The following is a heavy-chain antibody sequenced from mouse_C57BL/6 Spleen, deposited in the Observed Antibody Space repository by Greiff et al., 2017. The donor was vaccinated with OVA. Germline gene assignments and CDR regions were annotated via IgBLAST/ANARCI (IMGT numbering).Heavy chain of an antibody. V-gene: IGHV1-39*01. Sequence: VQLKQSGPELVKPGASVKISCKASGYSFTDYNMNWVKQSNGKSLEWIGVINPNYGTTSYNQKFKSKATLTVDQSSSTAYMQLNSLTSEDSAVYYCARASLFSLERDGYCLAYWGQGTLVTVSA. CDR1: GYSFTDYN. D-gene: IGHD2-3*01. J-gene: IGHJ3*01. CDR2: INPNYGTT. CDR3: ARASLFSLERDGYCLAY.